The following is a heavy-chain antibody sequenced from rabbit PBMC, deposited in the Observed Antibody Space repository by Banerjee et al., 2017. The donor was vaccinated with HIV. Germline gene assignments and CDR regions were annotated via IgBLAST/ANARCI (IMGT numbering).Heavy chain of an antibody. V-gene: IGHV1S45*01. CDR2: IYAGSSGIT. D-gene: IGHD4-1*01. CDR1: GFSFTSNAW. CDR3: ARDLAGVIGWNFNL. J-gene: IGHJ4*01. Sequence: QEQLEESGGDLVKPEGSLTLTCTASGFSFTSNAWICWVRQAPGKGLEWIACIYAGSSGITYYASWAKGRFTISKTSSTTVTLQMTSLTAADTATYFCARDLAGVIGWNFNLWGPGTLVTVS.